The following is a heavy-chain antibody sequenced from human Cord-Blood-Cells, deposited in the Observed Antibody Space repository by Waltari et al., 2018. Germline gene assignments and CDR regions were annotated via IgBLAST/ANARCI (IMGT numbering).Heavy chain of an antibody. J-gene: IGHJ5*02. CDR1: GGSISSSSYY. V-gene: IGHV4-39*01. D-gene: IGHD6-13*01. CDR2: IYYSGST. Sequence: QLQLQESGPGLVKPSETLSLTCTVSGGSISSSSYYWGWIRQPPGKGLEWIGSIYYSGSTSYNQSLKSRVTISVDTSKNQFSLKLSSVTAADTAVYYCASQAGYNWFDPWGQGTLVTVSS. CDR3: ASQAGYNWFDP.